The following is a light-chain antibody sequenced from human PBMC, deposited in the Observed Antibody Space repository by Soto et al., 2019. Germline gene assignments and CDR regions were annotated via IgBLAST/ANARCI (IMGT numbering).Light chain of an antibody. CDR2: EVT. Sequence: QSVLTQPASVSGSPGQSITISCTGTNSDIGRYNYVSWYQQHPGKVPKLIIYEVTYWPSGVSDRFSASKSGNTASLTISGLQPEDEADYYCSSYTRSTTKVFGGGTKVTVL. J-gene: IGLJ3*02. CDR1: NSDIGRYNY. CDR3: SSYTRSTTKV. V-gene: IGLV2-14*01.